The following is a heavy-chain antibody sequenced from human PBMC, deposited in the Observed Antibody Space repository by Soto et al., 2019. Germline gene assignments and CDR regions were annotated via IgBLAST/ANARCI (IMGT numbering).Heavy chain of an antibody. J-gene: IGHJ4*02. CDR3: ARMRASGPYFDLFDN. Sequence: TLSLTCAVSVYSISSGYYLGWIRQPPGKGLEWIGSIYHSGSTYYNPSLKSRVTISVDTSKNQFSLKLSSVTAADTAVYYCARMRASGPYFDLFDNWGQGALVTVSS. D-gene: IGHD1-26*01. V-gene: IGHV4-38-2*01. CDR1: VYSISSGYY. CDR2: IYHSGST.